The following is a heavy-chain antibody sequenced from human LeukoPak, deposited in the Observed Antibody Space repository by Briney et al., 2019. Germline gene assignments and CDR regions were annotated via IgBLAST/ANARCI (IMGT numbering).Heavy chain of an antibody. V-gene: IGHV5-51*01. CDR1: GYIYTSYW. Sequence: GESLKISCNSSGYIYTSYWIAWVRQMPGKGLEWMGIIYPSDLDIRYSPSFQGQVTMSVDKSNSIAYLQWNSLKASDTGMYFCARGDPTGGNYHTLDYWGQGTLVTVPS. D-gene: IGHD5-24*01. CDR3: ARGDPTGGNYHTLDY. J-gene: IGHJ4*02. CDR2: IYPSDLDI.